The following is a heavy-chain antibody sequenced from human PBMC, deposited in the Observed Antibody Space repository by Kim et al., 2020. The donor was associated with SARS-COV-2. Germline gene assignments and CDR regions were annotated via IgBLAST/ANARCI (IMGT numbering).Heavy chain of an antibody. J-gene: IGHJ4*02. D-gene: IGHD2-2*01. V-gene: IGHV4-34*01. Sequence: KGRVTISVDTSKNQFSLKLSSVTAADTAVYYCARGDIVVVPAALPLLFDYWGQGTLVTVSS. CDR3: ARGDIVVVPAALPLLFDY.